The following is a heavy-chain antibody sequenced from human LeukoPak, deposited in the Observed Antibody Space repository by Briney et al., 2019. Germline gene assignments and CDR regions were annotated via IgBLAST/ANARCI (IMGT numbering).Heavy chain of an antibody. Sequence: GESLKISCKGSGYSFTSFWIGWVRQMPGKGLEWMAMIYPGDPDTRYSPSFQGQVTISADKSISTAYLQWSSLKASDSGMYYCARHNPYSGSPLDYWGQGTLVTVPS. D-gene: IGHD1-26*01. J-gene: IGHJ4*02. V-gene: IGHV5-51*01. CDR2: IYPGDPDT. CDR1: GYSFTSFW. CDR3: ARHNPYSGSPLDY.